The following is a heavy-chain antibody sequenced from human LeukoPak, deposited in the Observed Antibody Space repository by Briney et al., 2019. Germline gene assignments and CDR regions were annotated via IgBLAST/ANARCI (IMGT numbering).Heavy chain of an antibody. CDR2: IYHSGST. D-gene: IGHD2-2*01. V-gene: IGHV4-34*01. J-gene: IGHJ4*02. CDR1: GGSFSGYY. CDR3: ARGYCSSTSCYGRGYYFDY. Sequence: SETLSLTCAVYGGSFSGYYWSWIRQPPGKGLEWIGEIYHSGSTNYNPSLKSRVTISVDKSKNQFSLKLSSVTAADTAVYYCARGYCSSTSCYGRGYYFDYWGQGTLVTVSS.